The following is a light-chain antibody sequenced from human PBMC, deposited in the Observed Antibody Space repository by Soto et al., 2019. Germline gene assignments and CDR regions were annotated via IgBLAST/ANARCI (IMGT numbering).Light chain of an antibody. CDR2: GAS. CDR3: QQYGSSPT. CDR1: QSVSSSY. Sequence: EFVLTQSPGTLSLSPGERATLSCRASQSVSSSYLAWYQQKPGQAPRLLIYGASSRATGIPDRFSGSGSGTDFTLTISRLEPEDFAVYYCQQYGSSPTFGGGTKVESK. V-gene: IGKV3-20*01. J-gene: IGKJ4*01.